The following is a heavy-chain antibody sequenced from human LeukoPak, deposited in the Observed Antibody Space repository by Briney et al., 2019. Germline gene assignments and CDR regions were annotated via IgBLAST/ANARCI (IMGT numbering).Heavy chain of an antibody. D-gene: IGHD3-9*01. Sequence: GASVKVSCKASGDSFGTYGITWVRQALGQGLEWMGGFNPIFGSAQYAQKFQGRVTITTDESTSTAYMELSSLRSEDTAVYYCARESVSDILTGYRKIPYWGQGTLVTVSS. J-gene: IGHJ4*02. CDR2: FNPIFGSA. CDR1: GDSFGTYG. CDR3: ARESVSDILTGYRKIPY. V-gene: IGHV1-69*05.